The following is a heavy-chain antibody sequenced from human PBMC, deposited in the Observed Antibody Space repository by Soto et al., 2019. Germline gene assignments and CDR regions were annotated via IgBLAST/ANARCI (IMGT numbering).Heavy chain of an antibody. CDR2: ISYDASNK. Sequence: GGSLRLSCTASDFTFGSYAFHWVRQAPGKGLEWVTVISYDASNKDYADSVKGRFTISRDNSKNTLYLQMNSLRPEDTAVYYCVRSDTTMEDDAFDIWGQGTMVTVSS. V-gene: IGHV3-30-3*01. J-gene: IGHJ3*02. CDR3: VRSDTTMEDDAFDI. D-gene: IGHD5-18*01. CDR1: DFTFGSYA.